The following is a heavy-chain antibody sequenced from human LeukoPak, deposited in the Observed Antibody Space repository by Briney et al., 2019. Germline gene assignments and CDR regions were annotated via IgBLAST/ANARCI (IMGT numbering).Heavy chain of an antibody. Sequence: GGSLRLSCAASGFTFSSYGMHWVRQAPGKGLECVAVIWYDGSNKYYADSVKGRFTISRDNSKNTLYLQMNSLRAEDTAVYYCARDALELLALSWYVDYWGQGTLVTVSS. V-gene: IGHV3-33*01. CDR3: ARDALELLALSWYVDY. CDR2: IWYDGSNK. J-gene: IGHJ4*02. D-gene: IGHD1-7*01. CDR1: GFTFSSYG.